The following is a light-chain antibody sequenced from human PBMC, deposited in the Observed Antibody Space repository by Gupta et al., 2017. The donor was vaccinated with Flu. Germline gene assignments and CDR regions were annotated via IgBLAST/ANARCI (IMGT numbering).Light chain of an antibody. J-gene: IGKJ1*01. Sequence: PSTLSASVGDRVTVTCRASQTISSYLAWYQKKPGKAPKLLIYHASSLQSGVPSRFSGSGYGTDFTLTISSLQPEDFATYLCLQCNSNPWTFGQGTRVEIK. CDR2: HAS. V-gene: IGKV1-39*01. CDR3: LQCNSNPWT. CDR1: QTISSY.